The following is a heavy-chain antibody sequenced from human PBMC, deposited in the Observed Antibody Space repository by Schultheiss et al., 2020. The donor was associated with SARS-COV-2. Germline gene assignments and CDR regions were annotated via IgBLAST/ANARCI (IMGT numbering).Heavy chain of an antibody. J-gene: IGHJ1*01. CDR2: ISSSGSTI. V-gene: IGHV3-48*04. CDR3: ARDYYYDSSGYYDPSVPYFQH. D-gene: IGHD3-22*01. CDR1: GFTFSSYS. Sequence: GESLKISCAASGFTFSSYSMNWVRQAPGKGLEWVSYISSSGSTIYYADSVKGRFTISRDNAKNSLYLQMNSLRAEDTAVYYCARDYYYDSSGYYDPSVPYFQHWGQGTLVTVSS.